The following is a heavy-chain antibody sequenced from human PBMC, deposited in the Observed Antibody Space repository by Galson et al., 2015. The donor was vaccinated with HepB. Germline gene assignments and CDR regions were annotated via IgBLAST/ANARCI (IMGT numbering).Heavy chain of an antibody. CDR3: ARGSYGSGTRDYYYGMDV. V-gene: IGHV3-30*04. CDR1: GFTFSSYA. Sequence: SLRLSCAASGFTFSSYAMHWVRQAPGKRLEWVAVISYDGSNKYYADSVKGRFTISRDNSKNTLYLQMNSLRAEDTAVYYCARGSYGSGTRDYYYGMDVWGQGTTVTVSS. J-gene: IGHJ6*02. CDR2: ISYDGSNK. D-gene: IGHD3-10*01.